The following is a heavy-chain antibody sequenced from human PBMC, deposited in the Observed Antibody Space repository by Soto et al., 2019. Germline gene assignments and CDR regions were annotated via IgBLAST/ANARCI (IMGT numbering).Heavy chain of an antibody. V-gene: IGHV4-59*08. CDR1: GGSMISYY. CDR3: ARVHVMVVAGSTFDY. Sequence: PSETLSLTCSVSGGSMISYYWSWLRQSPGKGLEWIGYIHHSGSTLYNPSLNNRATVSLDRSNNQFSLKLTSVTAADTAVYYCARVHVMVVAGSTFDYWGHGTLVTVSS. CDR2: IHHSGST. D-gene: IGHD6-19*01. J-gene: IGHJ4*01.